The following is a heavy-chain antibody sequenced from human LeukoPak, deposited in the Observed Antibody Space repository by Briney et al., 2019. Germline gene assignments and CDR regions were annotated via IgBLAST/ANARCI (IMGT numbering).Heavy chain of an antibody. Sequence: SESLSLTCAVYGGSFSGYYWSWIRQPPGKGLEWIGEIKHSGSTNYNPSLKSRVTISVDMSKNQFSLKLSSVTAADTAVYYCARPRYCSGGSCYPEPYFRHWGQGTLVTVSS. J-gene: IGHJ1*01. D-gene: IGHD2-15*01. CDR3: ARPRYCSGGSCYPEPYFRH. CDR1: GGSFSGYY. V-gene: IGHV4-34*01. CDR2: IKHSGST.